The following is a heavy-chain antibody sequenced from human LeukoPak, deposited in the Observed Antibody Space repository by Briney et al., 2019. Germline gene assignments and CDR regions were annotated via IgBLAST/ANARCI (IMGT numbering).Heavy chain of an antibody. Sequence: GGSLRLSCAASGITVSSSYMSWVRQAPGKGLEWVSVIYSAGGTYYADSVKGRFTISRDNSKNTLYLQMNSLRAEDTAVYYCAKDSSYYYDSSGYYWGQGTLVTVSS. CDR1: GITVSSSY. V-gene: IGHV3-53*01. D-gene: IGHD3-22*01. CDR2: IYSAGGT. J-gene: IGHJ4*02. CDR3: AKDSSYYYDSSGYY.